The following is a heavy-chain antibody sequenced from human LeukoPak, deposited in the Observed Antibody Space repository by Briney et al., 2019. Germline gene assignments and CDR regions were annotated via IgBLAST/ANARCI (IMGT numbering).Heavy chain of an antibody. J-gene: IGHJ3*02. CDR2: IYTSGST. Sequence: SETLSLTCTVSGGSLSSGSYYGSWIRQPAGKGLEWIGRIYTSGSTNYNPSLKSRVTISVDTSKNQFSLKLSSVPAADTAVYYCARGARSYGGNSGYAFDIWGQGTMVTVSS. CDR1: GGSLSSGSYY. CDR3: ARGARSYGGNSGYAFDI. D-gene: IGHD4-23*01. V-gene: IGHV4-61*02.